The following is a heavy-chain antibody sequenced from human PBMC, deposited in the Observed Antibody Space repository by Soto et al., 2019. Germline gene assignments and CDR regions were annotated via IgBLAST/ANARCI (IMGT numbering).Heavy chain of an antibody. J-gene: IGHJ5*02. CDR2: IYYSGST. D-gene: IGHD6-13*01. CDR3: ARVEQQLVDEGWFDP. Sequence: QVQLQESGPGLVKPSQTLSLTCTVSGGSISSGDYYWSWIRQPPGKGLEWIGYIYYSGSTYYNPSLKSRVTISVDTSKNQFSLKLSSVTAADTAVYYCARVEQQLVDEGWFDPWGQGTLVTVSS. CDR1: GGSISSGDYY. V-gene: IGHV4-30-4*01.